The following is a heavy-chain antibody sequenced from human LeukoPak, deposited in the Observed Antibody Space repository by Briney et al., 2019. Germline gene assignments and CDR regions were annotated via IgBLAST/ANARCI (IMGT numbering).Heavy chain of an antibody. CDR1: GFTFSSYW. CDR2: SNPDGSST. D-gene: IGHD1-26*01. J-gene: IGHJ4*02. V-gene: IGHV3-74*01. CDR3: AAVVGANPFDY. Sequence: GGPLRLSCAASGFTFSSYWMHWVRQAPGKGLVWVSRSNPDGSSTSYADSVKGRFTISRDNAKSTLYLQLNSLRVEDTAVYYCAAVVGANPFDYWGQGTLVTVSS.